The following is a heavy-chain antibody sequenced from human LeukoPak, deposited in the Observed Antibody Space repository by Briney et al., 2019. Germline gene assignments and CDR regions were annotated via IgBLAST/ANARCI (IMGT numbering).Heavy chain of an antibody. CDR2: IYYSGST. D-gene: IGHD6-13*01. V-gene: IGHV4-39*01. J-gene: IGHJ4*02. CDR3: ARHQAAAGVDY. CDR1: GGSISSYY. Sequence: SETLSLTCTVSGGSISSYYWGWIRQPPGKGLEWIGSIYYSGSTYYNPSLKSRVTISVDTSKNQFSLKLSSVTAADTAVYYCARHQAAAGVDYWGQGTLVTVSS.